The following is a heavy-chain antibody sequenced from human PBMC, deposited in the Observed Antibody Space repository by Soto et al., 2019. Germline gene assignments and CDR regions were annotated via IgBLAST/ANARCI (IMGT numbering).Heavy chain of an antibody. CDR2: INHSGST. V-gene: IGHV4-34*01. J-gene: IGHJ4*02. Sequence: SETLSLTCAVYGGSFSGYYWSWICQPPGKGLEWIGEINHSGSTNYNPSLKSRVTISVDTSKNQFSLKLSSVTAADTAVYYCARSYRSGSYSIDYWGQGTLVTVSS. CDR1: GGSFSGYY. D-gene: IGHD1-26*01. CDR3: ARSYRSGSYSIDY.